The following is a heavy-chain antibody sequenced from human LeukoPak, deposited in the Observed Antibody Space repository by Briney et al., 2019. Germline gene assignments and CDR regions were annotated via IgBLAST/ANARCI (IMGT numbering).Heavy chain of an antibody. CDR3: ASGYYTPPDY. V-gene: IGHV3-7*02. D-gene: IGHD3-22*01. J-gene: IGHJ4*02. CDR2: IKQDGSEK. CDR1: GFTFSTCW. Sequence: PGGSLRLSCAASGFTFSTCWMNWVRPAQGKGLEWVDNIKQDGSEKYYVDSVKGRFTISRDNAKNTLYLQINSLRAEDTAVYYCASGYYTPPDYWGQGTLVTVSS.